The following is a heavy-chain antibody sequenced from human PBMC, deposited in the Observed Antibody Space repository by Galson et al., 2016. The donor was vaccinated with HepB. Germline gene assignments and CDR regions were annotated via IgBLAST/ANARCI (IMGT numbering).Heavy chain of an antibody. J-gene: IGHJ6*04. CDR1: GFTFRNYG. D-gene: IGHD2-2*01. Sequence: SLRLSCAASGFTFRNYGMTWVRQAPGKGLEVVSSISRSGDSTDYADSVKGRFTISRDNSKNTLSLQMNSLPADDTAIYHCVQGSTAPAVWGKGTTVTVSS. CDR2: ISRSGDST. CDR3: VQGSTAPAV. V-gene: IGHV3-23*01.